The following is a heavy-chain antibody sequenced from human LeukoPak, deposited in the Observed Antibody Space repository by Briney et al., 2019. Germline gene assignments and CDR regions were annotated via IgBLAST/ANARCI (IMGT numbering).Heavy chain of an antibody. V-gene: IGHV1-2*02. CDR1: GYTFTGYY. D-gene: IGHD3-22*01. CDR2: INPNSGGT. CDR3: AREGGAGYDSSGHNDRYNWFDP. J-gene: IGHJ5*02. Sequence: ASVKVSCKASGYTFTGYYMHWVRQAPGQGLEWMGWINPNSGGTNYAQKFQGRVTMTRDTSISTAYMELSRLRSDDTAVYYCAREGGAGYDSSGHNDRYNWFDPWGQGTLVTVSS.